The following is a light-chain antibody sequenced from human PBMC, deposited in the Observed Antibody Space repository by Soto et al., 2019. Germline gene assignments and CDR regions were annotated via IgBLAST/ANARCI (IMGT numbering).Light chain of an antibody. CDR3: CSYTTIRTVV. Sequence: QSALTQPASVSGSPGQSITISCTGTSSDVGGNNFVSWYQQHPDKAPKLLIYAITNRPSGVSNRFSGSKSGSTASLTISGLQTEDEADYFCCSYTTIRTVVFGTGTKLTVL. CDR2: AIT. J-gene: IGLJ1*01. CDR1: SSDVGGNNF. V-gene: IGLV2-14*03.